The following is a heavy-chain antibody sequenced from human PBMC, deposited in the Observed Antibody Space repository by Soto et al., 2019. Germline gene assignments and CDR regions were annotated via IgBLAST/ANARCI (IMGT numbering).Heavy chain of an antibody. V-gene: IGHV4-59*10. J-gene: IGHJ5*02. CDR2: IYNSGDT. CDR1: GGSISSYY. D-gene: IGHD2-21*01. Sequence: SETLSLTCAVYGGSISSYYWTWVRQPAGKGLEWIGRIYNSGDTNYNPSLKSRVTMSVDASKNQFSLRLSSVTAADTAVYYCARVLIEGFDPWGQGTLVTVSS. CDR3: ARVLIEGFDP.